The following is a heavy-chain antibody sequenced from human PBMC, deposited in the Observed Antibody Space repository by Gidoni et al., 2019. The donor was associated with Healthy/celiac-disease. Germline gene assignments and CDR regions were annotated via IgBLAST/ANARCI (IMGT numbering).Heavy chain of an antibody. Sequence: QVQLVQSGAEVTKPGSSVKVSCKASGGTFSSYAISWVRQAPGQGLEWMGGIIPIFGTANYAQKFQGRVTITADKSTSTAYMELSSLRSEDTAVYYCARTYYDFWSGYYTGGPTDYWGQGTLVTVSS. CDR1: GGTFSSYA. D-gene: IGHD3-3*01. J-gene: IGHJ4*02. V-gene: IGHV1-69*06. CDR2: IIPIFGTA. CDR3: ARTYYDFWSGYYTGGPTDY.